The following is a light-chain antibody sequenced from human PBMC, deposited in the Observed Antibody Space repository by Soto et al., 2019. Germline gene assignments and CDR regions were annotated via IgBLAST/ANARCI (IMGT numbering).Light chain of an antibody. V-gene: IGKV1-5*01. Sequence: DIQMTQSPSTLSASVGDSVTITCRASQSISILLAWYQQKPGKAPKLLIYDASTLESGVPSRFSGSGFGAEFTLTISSLQPDDFATYYCQRYNGYFGQGTKLEIK. CDR3: QRYNGY. CDR2: DAS. J-gene: IGKJ2*01. CDR1: QSISIL.